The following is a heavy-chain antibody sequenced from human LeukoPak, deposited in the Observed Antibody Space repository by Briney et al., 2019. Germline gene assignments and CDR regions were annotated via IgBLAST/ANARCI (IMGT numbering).Heavy chain of an antibody. CDR3: ARGIIMVGGTFDY. V-gene: IGHV3-9*01. CDR2: ISWNSDNI. J-gene: IGHJ4*02. CDR1: GFTFDDYA. Sequence: PGGSLRLSCAASGFTFDDYAMHWARQAPGKGLEWVSGISWNSDNIGYADSVKGRFTISRDNAKNSLYLQMNTLRAEDTALYYCARGIIMVGGTFDYWGQGTLVTVSS. D-gene: IGHD3-10*01.